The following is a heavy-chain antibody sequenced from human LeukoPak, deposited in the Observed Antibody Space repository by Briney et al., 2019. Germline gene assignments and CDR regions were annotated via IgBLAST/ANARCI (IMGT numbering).Heavy chain of an antibody. CDR1: VFTFSSYS. J-gene: IGHJ4*02. D-gene: IGHD3-22*01. V-gene: IGHV3-48*01. CDR2: ISSSSSTI. Sequence: GGSLRLSCAASVFTFSSYSMNWVRQAPGKGLEWVSYISSSSSTIYYADSVKGRFTISRDNAKNSLYLQMNSLRAEDTAVYYCARAMIVVVTDYWGQGTLVTVSS. CDR3: ARAMIVVVTDY.